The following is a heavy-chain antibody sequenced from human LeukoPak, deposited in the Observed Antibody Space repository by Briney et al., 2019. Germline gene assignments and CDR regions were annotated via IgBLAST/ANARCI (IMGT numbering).Heavy chain of an antibody. Sequence: SETLSLTCAVYGGSFSGYYWSWIRQPPGKGLEWIGEINHSGSTNYNPSLKSRDTISVDTSKNQFSLKLSSVTAADTAVYYCARDPVGDYYDYWGQGTLVTVSS. D-gene: IGHD1-26*01. CDR1: GGSFSGYY. CDR3: ARDPVGDYYDY. J-gene: IGHJ4*02. V-gene: IGHV4-34*01. CDR2: INHSGST.